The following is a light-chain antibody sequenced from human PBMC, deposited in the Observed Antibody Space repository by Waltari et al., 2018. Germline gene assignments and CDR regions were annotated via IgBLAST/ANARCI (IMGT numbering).Light chain of an antibody. J-gene: IGLJ3*02. CDR1: SSDIGGNNS. V-gene: IGLV2-14*03. CDR3: TSYESGGTWV. Sequence: QSALTQPASVSGSPGQSNTISCTGTSSDIGGNNSVSWYQQHPGKSPKVMIYDVIKRPSGVSNRFSGSKSGNTASLTISGLQADDEADYYCTSYESGGTWVFGGGTKVTV. CDR2: DVI.